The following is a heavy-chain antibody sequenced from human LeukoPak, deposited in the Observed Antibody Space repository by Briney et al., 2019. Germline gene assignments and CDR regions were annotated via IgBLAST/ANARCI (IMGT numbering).Heavy chain of an antibody. Sequence: GGSLRLSCGASGFLFSDYEMNWVRQAPGKGLEWISYISTRGGTIYYADSVEGCFTISRDNAKNALYLQMNSLRVEDTAFYYCVRDGYSYGYDFDYWGQGTLIAVSP. CDR2: ISTRGGTI. CDR1: GFLFSDYE. CDR3: VRDGYSYGYDFDY. V-gene: IGHV3-48*03. D-gene: IGHD5-18*01. J-gene: IGHJ4*02.